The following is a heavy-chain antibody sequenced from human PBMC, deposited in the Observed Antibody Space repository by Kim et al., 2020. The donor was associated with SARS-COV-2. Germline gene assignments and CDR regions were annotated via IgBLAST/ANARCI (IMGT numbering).Heavy chain of an antibody. CDR3: ARGGSRVTMIVVVMADAFDI. D-gene: IGHD3-22*01. V-gene: IGHV1-18*01. J-gene: IGHJ3*02. CDR1: GYTFTSYG. CDR2: FSAYNGNT. Sequence: ASVKVSCKASGYTFTSYGISWVRQAPGQGLEWMGWFSAYNGNTNYAQKLQGRVTMTTDTSTSTAYMELRSLRSDDTAVYYCARGGSRVTMIVVVMADAFDIWGQGTMVTVSS.